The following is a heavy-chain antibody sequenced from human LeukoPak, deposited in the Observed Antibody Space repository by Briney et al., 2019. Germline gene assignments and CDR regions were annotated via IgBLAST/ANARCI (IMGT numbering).Heavy chain of an antibody. CDR3: ARAQVGAPTDF. D-gene: IGHD1-26*01. CDR2: VHGHGYSI. Sequence: GGSLRLSCAASGFPFSSYAMYWVRQAPGKGLVRVARVHGHGYSISYADSVRGRFTISRDNAKDTLYLHMNSLRPEDTAVYYCARAQVGAPTDFWGQGTLVTVSS. CDR1: GFPFSSYA. J-gene: IGHJ4*02. V-gene: IGHV3-74*01.